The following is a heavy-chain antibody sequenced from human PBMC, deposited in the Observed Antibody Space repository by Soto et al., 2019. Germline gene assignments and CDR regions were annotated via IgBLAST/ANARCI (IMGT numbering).Heavy chain of an antibody. CDR3: ARDHKYGSGSYYPYYFDY. J-gene: IGHJ4*02. Sequence: ASVKVSCKASGYTFTSYYMHWVRQAPGQGLEWMGIINPSGGSTSYAQKFQGRVTMTRDTSTSTVYMELSSLRSEDTAVYYCARDHKYGSGSYYPYYFDYWGQGTLVTVSS. D-gene: IGHD3-10*01. CDR1: GYTFTSYY. CDR2: INPSGGST. V-gene: IGHV1-46*03.